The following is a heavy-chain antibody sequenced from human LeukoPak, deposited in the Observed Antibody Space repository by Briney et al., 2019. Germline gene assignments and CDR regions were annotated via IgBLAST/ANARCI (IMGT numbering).Heavy chain of an antibody. D-gene: IGHD3-22*01. CDR2: INGDGRNI. CDR1: GFTFSSYW. CDR3: ARSDSSGYLYYFDY. Sequence: GGSLRLSCVASGFTFSSYWMHWVRQDPRKGLVWVSRINGDGRNINYADSVRGRFTISRDNAKNTLYLQMNTLRVEDTAVYYCARSDSSGYLYYFDYWGQGTLVTVSS. J-gene: IGHJ4*02. V-gene: IGHV3-74*01.